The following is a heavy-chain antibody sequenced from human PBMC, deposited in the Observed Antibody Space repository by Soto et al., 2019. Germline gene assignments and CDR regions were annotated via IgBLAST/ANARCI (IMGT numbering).Heavy chain of an antibody. D-gene: IGHD3-3*01. CDR2: INAGNGNT. Sequence: ASVKVSCKASGYTFTSYALHWVRQAPGQRLEWMAWINAGNGNTKYSQKFQGRVTITRDTSASTAYMELSSLRSEDTAVYYCARDRPEYDFWSGYYRPYYYYGMDVWGQGTTVTVSS. V-gene: IGHV1-3*01. J-gene: IGHJ6*02. CDR1: GYTFTSYA. CDR3: ARDRPEYDFWSGYYRPYYYYGMDV.